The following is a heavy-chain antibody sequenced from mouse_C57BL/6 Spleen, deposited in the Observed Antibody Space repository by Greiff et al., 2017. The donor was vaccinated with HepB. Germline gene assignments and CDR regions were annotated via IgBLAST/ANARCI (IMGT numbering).Heavy chain of an antibody. J-gene: IGHJ1*03. D-gene: IGHD4-1*01. Sequence: VQLQQSGPGLVKPSQSLSLTCSVTGYSITSGYYWNWIRQFPGNKLEWMGYISYDGSNNYNPSLKNRISITRDTSKNQFFLKLNSVTTEDTATYYCAPNWAYWYFDVWGTGTTVTVSS. CDR1: GYSITSGYY. V-gene: IGHV3-6*01. CDR2: ISYDGSN. CDR3: APNWAYWYFDV.